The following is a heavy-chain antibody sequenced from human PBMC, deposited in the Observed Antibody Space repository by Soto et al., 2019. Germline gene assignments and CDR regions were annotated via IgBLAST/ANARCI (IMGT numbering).Heavy chain of an antibody. V-gene: IGHV3-15*07. CDR1: GFTVSSAW. Sequence: EVQLVESGGGLVKPGGSLRLSCAVSGFTVSSAWMNWVRQAPGKGLEWVGHIKSKSDGGTTDYAAPVKGRFTISRDDSKNTLYLEMSSLTTEDTAVYYCTTDSGRLVRGYWGQGTLVTVSS. D-gene: IGHD3-10*01. CDR3: TTDSGRLVRGY. J-gene: IGHJ4*02. CDR2: IKSKSDGGTT.